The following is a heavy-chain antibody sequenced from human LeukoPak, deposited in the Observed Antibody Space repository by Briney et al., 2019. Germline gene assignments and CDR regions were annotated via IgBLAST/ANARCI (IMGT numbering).Heavy chain of an antibody. J-gene: IGHJ4*02. V-gene: IGHV3-30-3*01. CDR3: ARDRDTAMVLNYFDY. D-gene: IGHD5-18*01. CDR1: GFTLSSYA. Sequence: LSGGSLRLSCAASGFTLSSYAMHWVRQAPGKGLEWVAVISYDGSNKYYADSVKGRFTISRDNSKNTLYLQMNSLRAEDTAVYYCARDRDTAMVLNYFDYWGQGTLVTVSS. CDR2: ISYDGSNK.